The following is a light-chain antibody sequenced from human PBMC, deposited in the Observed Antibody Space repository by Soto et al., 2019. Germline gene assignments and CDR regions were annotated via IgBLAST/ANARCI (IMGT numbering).Light chain of an antibody. V-gene: IGKV3-20*01. Sequence: EIVLTQSPGTLSLSPGESATLSCRASQSVSRNSLAWYQQKPGQAPRLLIYGASTRATGIPDRFSGSGSGTDFTLTISRLEPEDVAVYYCQQYGSSLGAFGPGTKVDIK. J-gene: IGKJ3*01. CDR3: QQYGSSLGA. CDR1: QSVSRNS. CDR2: GAS.